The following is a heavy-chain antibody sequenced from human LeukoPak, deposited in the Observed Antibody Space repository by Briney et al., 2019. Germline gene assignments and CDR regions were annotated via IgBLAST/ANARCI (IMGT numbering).Heavy chain of an antibody. J-gene: IGHJ6*03. CDR3: ARVLLTGKTGYYMDV. D-gene: IGHD3-9*01. CDR2: INHSGST. Sequence: SETLSLTCAVYGGSFSGYYWSWIRQPPGKGLEWIGEINHSGSTNYNPSLKSRVTISVDTSKNQFSLKLTSVTAADTAMYYCARVLLTGKTGYYMDVWGKGTTVTVSS. V-gene: IGHV4-34*01. CDR1: GGSFSGYY.